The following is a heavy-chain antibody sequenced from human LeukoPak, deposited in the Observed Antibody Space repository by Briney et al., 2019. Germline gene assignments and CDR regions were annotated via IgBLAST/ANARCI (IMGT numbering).Heavy chain of an antibody. V-gene: IGHV3-20*04. J-gene: IGHJ3*02. Sequence: GGSLRLSCAASGFTFDDYGMSWVRQAPGKGLEWVAGINWNGGSKDYADSVKGRFTISRDNAKNSLYLQMNSLRAEDTALYYCAKRGPVVIGAFDIWGQGTMVTVSS. CDR2: INWNGGSK. CDR3: AKRGPVVIGAFDI. CDR1: GFTFDDYG. D-gene: IGHD4-23*01.